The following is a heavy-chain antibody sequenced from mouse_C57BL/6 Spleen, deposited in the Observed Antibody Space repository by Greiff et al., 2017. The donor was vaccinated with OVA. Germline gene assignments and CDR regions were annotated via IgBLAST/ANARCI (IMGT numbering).Heavy chain of an antibody. D-gene: IGHD4-1*01. CDR3: ARGENWDYFDY. Sequence: EVQLVESGPGLVKPSQSLSLTCSVTGYSITSGYYWNWIRQFPGNKLEWMGYISYDGSNNYNPSLKNRISITRDTSKNQFFLKLNSVTTEDTATYYCARGENWDYFDYWGQGTTLTVSS. CDR2: ISYDGSN. CDR1: GYSITSGYY. J-gene: IGHJ2*01. V-gene: IGHV3-6*01.